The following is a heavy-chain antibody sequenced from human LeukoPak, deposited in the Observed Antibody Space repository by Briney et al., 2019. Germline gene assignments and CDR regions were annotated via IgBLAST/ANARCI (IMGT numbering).Heavy chain of an antibody. CDR1: GGSFSGYY. Sequence: SETLSLTCAIYGGSFSGYYWSWIRQSPGKGLEWLGEISQSGSTNNSPPLKSRITISVDPSKNQFSLQLSSLTAADTAVYYCAKGRRVPMVRGYVGHYYFAYWGQGTLVTVSS. J-gene: IGHJ4*02. V-gene: IGHV4-34*01. CDR3: AKGRRVPMVRGYVGHYYFAY. D-gene: IGHD3-10*01. CDR2: ISQSGST.